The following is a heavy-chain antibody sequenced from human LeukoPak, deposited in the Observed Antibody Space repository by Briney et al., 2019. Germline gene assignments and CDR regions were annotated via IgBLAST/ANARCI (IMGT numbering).Heavy chain of an antibody. V-gene: IGHV3-7*01. J-gene: IGHJ4*02. Sequence: GGSLRLSCAASGFTFSSYWMSWVRQAPGKGLEWVANIKQDGSEKYYVDSVKGRFTISRDNAKNSLYLQMNSLRGEDTAVYYCARDWAGGPHDYWGQGTLVTVSS. CDR2: IKQDGSEK. CDR3: ARDWAGGPHDY. CDR1: GFTFSSYW. D-gene: IGHD3-10*01.